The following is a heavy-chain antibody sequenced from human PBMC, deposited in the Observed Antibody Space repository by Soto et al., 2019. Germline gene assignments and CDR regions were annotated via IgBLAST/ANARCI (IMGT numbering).Heavy chain of an antibody. CDR2: ISYDGSNK. CDR1: GFTFSSYA. CDR3: ARDRSSYYGSGSYYNFDY. V-gene: IGHV3-30-3*01. D-gene: IGHD3-10*01. J-gene: IGHJ4*02. Sequence: GGSLRLSCAASGFTFSSYAMHWVRQAPGKGLEWVAVISYDGSNKYYADSVKGRFTISRDNSKNTLYLQMNSLRAEDTAVYYCARDRSSYYGSGSYYNFDYWGQGTLVTVSS.